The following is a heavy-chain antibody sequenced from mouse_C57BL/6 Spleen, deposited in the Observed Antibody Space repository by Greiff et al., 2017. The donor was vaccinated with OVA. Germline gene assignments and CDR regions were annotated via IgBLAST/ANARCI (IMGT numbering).Heavy chain of an antibody. CDR1: GFTFSDYG. CDR3: ARKFAY. Sequence: EVKLVESGGGLVKPGGSLKLSCAASGFTFSDYGMHWVRQAPEKGLEWVAYISSGSRTLYYADTVKGRFTISRDNAKNTLFLQMTSLRSEDTAMYYCARKFAYWGQGTLVTVSA. J-gene: IGHJ3*01. V-gene: IGHV5-17*01. CDR2: ISSGSRTL.